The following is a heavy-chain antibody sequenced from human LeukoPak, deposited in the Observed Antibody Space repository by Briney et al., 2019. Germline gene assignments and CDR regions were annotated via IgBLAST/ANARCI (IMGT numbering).Heavy chain of an antibody. V-gene: IGHV4-39*01. CDR2: IYYSGST. CDR1: GGSISSSSYY. D-gene: IGHD1-14*01. J-gene: IGHJ4*02. Sequence: SETLSLTCTVSGGSISSSSYYWGWIRQPPGKGLEWIGSIYYSGSTYYNPSLKSRVTISVDTSKNQFSLKLSPVTAADTAVYYCARHEPYQYYFDYWGQGTLVTVSS. CDR3: ARHEPYQYYFDY.